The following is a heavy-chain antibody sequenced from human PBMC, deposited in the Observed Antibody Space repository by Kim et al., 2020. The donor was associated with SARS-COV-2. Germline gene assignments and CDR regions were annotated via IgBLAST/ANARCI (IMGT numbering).Heavy chain of an antibody. J-gene: IGHJ4*02. D-gene: IGHD3-16*02. CDR2: GGRT. CDR3: AKLSGDY. Sequence: GGRTYYADSVKGRFTISRDNSKNTLYLQMNSLRAEDTAVYYCAKLSGDYWGQGTQVTVSS. V-gene: IGHV3-23*01.